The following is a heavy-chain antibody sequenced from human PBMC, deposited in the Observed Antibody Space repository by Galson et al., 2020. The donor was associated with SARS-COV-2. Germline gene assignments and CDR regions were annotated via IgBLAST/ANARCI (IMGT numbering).Heavy chain of an antibody. J-gene: IGHJ2*01. CDR2: IYNSGST. D-gene: IGHD6-6*01. Sequence: SQTISLTCTVSGGSISSGGYYWSWIRQHPGKGLEWIGYIYNSGSTYYNPSLKSRVTISVDTSKNQFSLKLSSVTAADTAVYYCARGVVDSSSSWYFDLWGRGTLVTVSS. CDR1: GGSISSGGYY. V-gene: IGHV4-31*03. CDR3: ARGVVDSSSSWYFDL.